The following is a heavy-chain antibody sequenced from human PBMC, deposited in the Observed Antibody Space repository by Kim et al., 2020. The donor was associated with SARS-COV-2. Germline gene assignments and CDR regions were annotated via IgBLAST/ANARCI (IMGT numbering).Heavy chain of an antibody. CDR3: AGGWGVLRGAFDI. Sequence: TPSTNSRVTISGATTKNQFSLKLSAVTAADTAVYYCAGGWGVLRGAFDIWGQGTMVTVSS. D-gene: IGHD3-16*01. J-gene: IGHJ3*02. V-gene: IGHV4-59*09.